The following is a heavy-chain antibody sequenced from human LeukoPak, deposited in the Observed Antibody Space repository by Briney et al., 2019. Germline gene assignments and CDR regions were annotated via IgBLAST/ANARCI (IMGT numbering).Heavy chain of an antibody. CDR1: GYTITSYA. CDR3: ARGSYRYTNDY. Sequence: ASVKVSCKASGYTITSYAMHWVRQAPGQRLEWMGWINAGNGNTKYSQKFQGRVTITRDTSATTAYMELSSLRSEDTAVYYCARGSYRYTNDYWGQGTLVTVSS. D-gene: IGHD3-16*02. CDR2: INAGNGNT. J-gene: IGHJ4*02. V-gene: IGHV1-3*01.